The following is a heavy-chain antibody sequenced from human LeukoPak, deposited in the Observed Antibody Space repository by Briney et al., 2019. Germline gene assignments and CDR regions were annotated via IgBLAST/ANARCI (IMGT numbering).Heavy chain of an antibody. CDR1: GFTVSSNF. CDR3: ALGLVTDY. Sequence: GGSLRLSCAASGFTVSSNFMSWVRQAPGKGLEWVSVIYSGGSTYYADSVKGRFTISRDNSKNTLYLQMNSLRVENTAVYYCALGLVTDYWGQGTLVTVSS. V-gene: IGHV3-66*01. CDR2: IYSGGST. J-gene: IGHJ4*02. D-gene: IGHD3-9*01.